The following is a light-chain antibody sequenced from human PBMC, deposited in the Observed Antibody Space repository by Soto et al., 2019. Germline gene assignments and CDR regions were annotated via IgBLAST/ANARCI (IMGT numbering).Light chain of an antibody. Sequence: DIQMTQSPSTLSGSVADRVTITCRASQTISSWLAWYQQKPGRAPKLLIYDASTLEGGVPSRFSGSGSGTEFTLTISSLQTDDFATYYCQQYNSYSSWTFGQGTKVDIK. J-gene: IGKJ1*01. CDR3: QQYNSYSSWT. CDR2: DAS. V-gene: IGKV1-5*01. CDR1: QTISSW.